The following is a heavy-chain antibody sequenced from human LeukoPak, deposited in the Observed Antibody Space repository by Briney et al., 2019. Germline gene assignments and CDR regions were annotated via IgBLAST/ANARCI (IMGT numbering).Heavy chain of an antibody. Sequence: ASVKVSCKASGYTFTSYYMHWVRQAPGQGLEWMGIINPSGGSTSYAQKFQGRVTMTRDTSTSTVYVELSSLRSEDTAVYYCARDLWDDVESYQKHHYYYYGMDVWGQGTTVTVSS. CDR1: GYTFTSYY. CDR3: ARDLWDDVESYQKHHYYYYGMDV. J-gene: IGHJ6*02. D-gene: IGHD1-1*01. CDR2: INPSGGST. V-gene: IGHV1-46*01.